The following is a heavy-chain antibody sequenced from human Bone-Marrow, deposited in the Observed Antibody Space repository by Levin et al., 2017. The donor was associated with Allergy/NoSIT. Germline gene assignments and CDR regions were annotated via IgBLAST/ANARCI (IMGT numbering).Heavy chain of an antibody. CDR1: GFSVSDNY. J-gene: IGHJ6*02. V-gene: IGHV3-53*01. Sequence: PGGSLRLSCAASGFSVSDNYLAWVRQAPGRGLEWVSIIYSGGNTYDADAVRGRFTISKDSSQNRLFLQMNNLRPDDTATYYCATMSSPSYYYALDVWGQGTTVTVSS. CDR2: IYSGGNT. CDR3: ATMSSPSYYYALDV.